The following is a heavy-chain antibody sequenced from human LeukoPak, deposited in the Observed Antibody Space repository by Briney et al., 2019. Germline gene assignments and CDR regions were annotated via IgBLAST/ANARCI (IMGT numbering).Heavy chain of an antibody. CDR2: IYYSGST. D-gene: IGHD1-26*01. CDR3: ARDLSPRSQSGSYWGGNDAFDI. CDR1: GGSISSSSYY. V-gene: IGHV4-39*02. Sequence: PSETLSLTCTVSGGSISSSSYYWGWIRQPPGKGLEWIGSIYYSGSTYYNPSLKSRVTISVDTSKNQFSLKLGSVTAADTAVYYCARDLSPRSQSGSYWGGNDAFDIWGQGTMVTVSS. J-gene: IGHJ3*02.